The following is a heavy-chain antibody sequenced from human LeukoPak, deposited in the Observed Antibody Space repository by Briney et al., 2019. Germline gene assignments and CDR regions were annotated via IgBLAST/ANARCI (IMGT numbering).Heavy chain of an antibody. CDR2: IYPGDSDT. J-gene: IGHJ5*02. D-gene: IGHD5-24*01. CDR3: ARLHKARDHNWFDP. Sequence: GESLKISCKGSGYSFTSYWIGWVRQMPGKGLEWMGIIYPGDSDTRYSPSFQGQVTISADKSISTAYLQWSSLKASDTAMYYCARLHKARDHNWFDPWAQGPLVNVSS. CDR1: GYSFTSYW. V-gene: IGHV5-51*01.